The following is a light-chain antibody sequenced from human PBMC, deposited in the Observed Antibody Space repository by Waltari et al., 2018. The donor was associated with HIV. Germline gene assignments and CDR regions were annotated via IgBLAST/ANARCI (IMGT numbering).Light chain of an antibody. V-gene: IGKV3-20*01. J-gene: IGKJ3*01. CDR1: QAINNDF. CDR3: HQYGDSSLMT. Sequence: ILLMQSPDSLSLSPGETATLSCRASQAINNDFLAWYQQSPDQAPRLLIYRASTRAAASPDRFRSAGSGTDFTLTISSLEPDDFAVYYCHQYGDSSLMTFGPGTTVDL. CDR2: RAS.